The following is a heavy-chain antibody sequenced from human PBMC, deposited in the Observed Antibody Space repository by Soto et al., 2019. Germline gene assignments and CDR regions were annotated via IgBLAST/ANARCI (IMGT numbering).Heavy chain of an antibody. CDR2: ISYDGSNK. Sequence: QVQLVESGGGVVQPGRSLRLSCAASGFTFSSYAMHWVRQAPGKGLEWVAVISYDGSNKYYADSVKGRFTISRDNSTHTLYQQMNSLRAEDTAVYYCARDYYRFNSGYGFSMDVWGQGTTVTVSS. J-gene: IGHJ6*02. CDR3: ARDYYRFNSGYGFSMDV. V-gene: IGHV3-30-3*01. CDR1: GFTFSSYA. D-gene: IGHD5-12*01.